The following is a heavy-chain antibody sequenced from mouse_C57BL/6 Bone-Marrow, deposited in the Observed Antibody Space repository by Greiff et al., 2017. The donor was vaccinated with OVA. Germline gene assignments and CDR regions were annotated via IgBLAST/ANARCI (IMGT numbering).Heavy chain of an antibody. CDR1: GYSFTSYY. CDR2: IYPGSGNT. CDR3: ARRDGYYSWFAY. Sequence: LQESGPELVKPGASVKISCKASGYSFTSYYIHWVKQRPGQGLEWIGWIYPGSGNTKYNEKFKGKATLTADTSSSTAYMQLSSLTSEDSAVYYCARRDGYYSWFAYWGQGTLVTVSA. V-gene: IGHV1-66*01. J-gene: IGHJ3*01. D-gene: IGHD2-3*01.